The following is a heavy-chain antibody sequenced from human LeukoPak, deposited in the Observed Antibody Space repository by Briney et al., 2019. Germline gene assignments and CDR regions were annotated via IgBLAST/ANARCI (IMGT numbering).Heavy chain of an antibody. J-gene: IGHJ4*02. D-gene: IGHD1-26*01. CDR1: GFTFSSYG. V-gene: IGHV3-30*02. CDR3: ATVGRSRWELRQYYFDY. CDR2: IRYDGSNK. Sequence: GGSLRLSCAASGFTFSSYGMHWVRQAPGKGLEWVAFIRYDGSNKYYADSVKGRFTISRDNSKNTLYLQMNSLRAEDTAVYYCATVGRSRWELRQYYFDYWGQGTLVTVSS.